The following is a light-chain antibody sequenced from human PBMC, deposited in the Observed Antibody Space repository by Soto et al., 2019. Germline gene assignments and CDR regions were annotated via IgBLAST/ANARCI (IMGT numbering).Light chain of an antibody. J-gene: IGLJ1*01. V-gene: IGLV2-23*02. CDR3: CSYAGSSTLV. Sequence: QSALTQPASVSGSPGQSITNSCTGTSSDVGSYNLVSWYQHHPGKAPKLMIYEVSKRPSGVSNRFSGSKSGNTASLTISGLQAEDEADYYCCSYAGSSTLVFGTGTKLTVL. CDR2: EVS. CDR1: SSDVGSYNL.